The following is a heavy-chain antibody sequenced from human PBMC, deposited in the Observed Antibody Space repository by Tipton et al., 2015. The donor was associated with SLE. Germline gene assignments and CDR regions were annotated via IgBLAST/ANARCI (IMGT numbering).Heavy chain of an antibody. CDR1: GFTFSDYY. J-gene: IGHJ5*02. D-gene: IGHD1-26*01. V-gene: IGHV3-11*04. Sequence: SLRLSCAASGFTFSDYYMSWIRQAPGKGLEWVSYISSSSSTIYYADSVKGRFTISRDNAKNSLYLQMNSLRAEDTAVYYCARGRWEWELLLDPWGQGTLVTVSS. CDR2: ISSSSSTI. CDR3: ARGRWEWELLLDP.